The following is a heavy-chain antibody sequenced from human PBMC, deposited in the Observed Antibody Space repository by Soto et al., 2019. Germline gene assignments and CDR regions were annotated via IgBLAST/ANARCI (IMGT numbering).Heavy chain of an antibody. CDR2: IYHSEST. J-gene: IGHJ4*02. CDR1: GGSVSSGRFY. V-gene: IGHV4-61*01. CDR3: ARSGSGSGWL. D-gene: IGHD6-19*01. Sequence: PSETLSLTCTVSGGSVSSGRFYWSWIRQPPGKGLEWIGYIYHSESTKYNPSLRSRVTISVDTSKNQFSLKLTSVTAADTAVYYCARSGSGSGWLGGQGTLVTVSS.